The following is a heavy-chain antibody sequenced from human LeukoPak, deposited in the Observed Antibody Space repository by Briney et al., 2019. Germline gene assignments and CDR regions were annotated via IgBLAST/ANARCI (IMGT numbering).Heavy chain of an antibody. CDR3: ARGAIERITALNWFDP. J-gene: IGHJ5*02. CDR1: QYTFTDYA. D-gene: IGHD1-1*01. Sequence: ASVKVSCKASQYTFTDYAVHWVRQAPGQRLEWMGWIDAGNGKTKYSQSFQGRVTMTRDTSTSTVYMELSSLRSEDTAVYYCARGAIERITALNWFDPWGQGTLVTVS. CDR2: IDAGNGKT. V-gene: IGHV1-3*01.